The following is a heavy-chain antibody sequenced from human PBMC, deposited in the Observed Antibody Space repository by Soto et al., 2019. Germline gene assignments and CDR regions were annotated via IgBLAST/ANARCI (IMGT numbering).Heavy chain of an antibody. CDR1: GFTFSSFD. Sequence: PGGSLRLYFAASGFTFSSFDLSWVRQAPEKGLEWVSAITGGGDGTDYADPVKGRFTIARDNGQNSLSLQINSLRVEDTAVDYWVRELGLAYWGQGALVTVSS. CDR3: VRELGLAY. V-gene: IGHV3-23*01. D-gene: IGHD7-27*01. J-gene: IGHJ4*02. CDR2: ITGGGDGT.